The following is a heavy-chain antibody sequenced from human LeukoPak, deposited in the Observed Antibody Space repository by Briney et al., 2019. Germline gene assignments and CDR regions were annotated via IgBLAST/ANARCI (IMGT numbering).Heavy chain of an antibody. CDR3: ARDKDYFDSGGAFDI. CDR1: GGSFSGYY. Sequence: SETLSLTCAVYGGSFSGYYWSWIRQPPGKGLEWIGYIYYSGSTNYNPSLKSRATMSVDTSKNQFSLKLSSVTAADTAVYYCARDKDYFDSGGAFDIWGQGTMVTVSS. CDR2: IYYSGST. J-gene: IGHJ3*02. V-gene: IGHV4-59*01. D-gene: IGHD3-22*01.